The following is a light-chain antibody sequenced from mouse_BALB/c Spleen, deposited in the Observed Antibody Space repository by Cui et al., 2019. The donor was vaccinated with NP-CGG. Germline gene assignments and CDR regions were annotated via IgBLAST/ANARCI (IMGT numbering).Light chain of an antibody. CDR1: TVAVTSSNY. Sequence: QAVVTQESALTPSPGETVTLTCRSSTVAVTSSNYANWFQEKPDHLFTGLIGGTNNRTPGVPARFSGSLIGDKAALTITGAQTEDEAIYFCALWYSNHWVFGGGTKLTFL. CDR2: GTN. V-gene: IGLV1*01. J-gene: IGLJ1*01. CDR3: ALWYSNHWV.